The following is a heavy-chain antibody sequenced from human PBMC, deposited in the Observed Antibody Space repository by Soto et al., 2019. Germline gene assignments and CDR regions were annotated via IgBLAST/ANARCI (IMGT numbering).Heavy chain of an antibody. CDR2: IYYSGTT. J-gene: IGHJ4*02. CDR3: ARSQRGRTAFTFDY. CDR1: GDSVSNDNYY. Sequence: SETLSLTCAVSGDSVSNDNYYWSWIRQPPGKGLEWIGYIYYSGTTNYNSYLKSRLSLSVDMSKNQFSLKLASVTAADTAVYFCARSQRGRTAFTFDYWGQGXLVTVYS. V-gene: IGHV4-61*01. D-gene: IGHD3-16*01.